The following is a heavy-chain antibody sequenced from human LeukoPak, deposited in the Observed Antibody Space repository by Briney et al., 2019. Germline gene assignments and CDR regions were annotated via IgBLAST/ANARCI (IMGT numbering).Heavy chain of an antibody. Sequence: PSETLSLTCAVYGGSFSGYYWSWIRQPPGKGLEWIGEINHSGSTNYNPSLKSRVTISVDTSKNQFSLKLSSVTAADTAVYYCARHYDILTGYYQYYYYGMDVWGQGTTVTVSS. V-gene: IGHV4-34*01. CDR1: GGSFSGYY. D-gene: IGHD3-9*01. J-gene: IGHJ6*02. CDR3: ARHYDILTGYYQYYYYGMDV. CDR2: INHSGST.